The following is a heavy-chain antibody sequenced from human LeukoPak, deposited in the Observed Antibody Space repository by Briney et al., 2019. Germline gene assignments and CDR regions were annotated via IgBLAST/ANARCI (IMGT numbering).Heavy chain of an antibody. D-gene: IGHD3-22*01. Sequence: PSETLSLTCTVSGGSISSGSYYGSWIRQPAGKGLEWIGRIYTSGSTNYNPSLKSRVTISVDTSKNQFSLKLSSVTAADTAVYYCAREGFSGAYYYDSSGYSFEDYWGQGTLVTVSS. CDR2: IYTSGST. CDR1: GGSISSGSYY. CDR3: AREGFSGAYYYDSSGYSFEDY. V-gene: IGHV4-61*02. J-gene: IGHJ4*02.